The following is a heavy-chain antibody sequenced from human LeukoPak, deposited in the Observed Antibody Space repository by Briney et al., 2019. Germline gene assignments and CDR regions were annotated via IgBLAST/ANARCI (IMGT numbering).Heavy chain of an antibody. Sequence: GASVKVSCKVSGYTLTELSMHWVRQAPGKGLEWMGGFDPEDGETIYAQKFQGRVTMTEDTSTDTAYMELSSLRSEDTAVYYCAKETPQLGTDSFYFDYWGQGTLVTVSS. CDR2: FDPEDGET. J-gene: IGHJ4*02. V-gene: IGHV1-24*01. CDR3: AKETPQLGTDSFYFDY. CDR1: GYTLTELS. D-gene: IGHD1-1*01.